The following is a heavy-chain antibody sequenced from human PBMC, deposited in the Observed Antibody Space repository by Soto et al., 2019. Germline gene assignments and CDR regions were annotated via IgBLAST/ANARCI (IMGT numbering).Heavy chain of an antibody. CDR2: IYYSGST. Sequence: SETLSLTCTVSGGSISSGGYYWSWIRQHPGKGLEWIGYIYYSGSTYYNPSLKSRVTISVDTSKNQFSLKLSSVTAADTAVYYCARVRRSSSCVDYWGQGTLVTVSS. CDR1: GGSISSGGYY. J-gene: IGHJ4*02. D-gene: IGHD6-6*01. CDR3: ARVRRSSSCVDY. V-gene: IGHV4-31*03.